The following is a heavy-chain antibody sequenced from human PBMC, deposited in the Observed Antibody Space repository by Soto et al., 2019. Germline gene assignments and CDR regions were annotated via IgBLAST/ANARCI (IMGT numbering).Heavy chain of an antibody. Sequence: HPGGSLRLSCAASGFTFSSYWMHWVRQAPGKGLVWVSRINSDGSSTSYADSVKGRFTISRDNAKNTLYLQMNSLRAEDTAVYYCARVVAFDYYGMDVWGQGTTVTVSS. V-gene: IGHV3-74*01. CDR2: INSDGSST. D-gene: IGHD3-9*01. CDR3: ARVVAFDYYGMDV. J-gene: IGHJ6*02. CDR1: GFTFSSYW.